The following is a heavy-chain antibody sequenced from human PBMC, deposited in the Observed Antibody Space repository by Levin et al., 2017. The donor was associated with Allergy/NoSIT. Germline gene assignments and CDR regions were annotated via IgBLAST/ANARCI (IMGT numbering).Heavy chain of an antibody. CDR3: ARGEYYYGSGNWFDP. CDR2: IYSSGRT. CDR1: GGSVSVSSGTYY. Sequence: SSETLSLTCTVSGGSVSVSSGTYYWNWIRQPPGKGLEWIGYIYSSGRTKYNPSLKSRVTISVDTSKNQFSLKLSSVTAADTAVYFCARGEYYYGSGNWFDPWGQGTLVTVSS. V-gene: IGHV4-61*01. J-gene: IGHJ5*02. D-gene: IGHD3-10*01.